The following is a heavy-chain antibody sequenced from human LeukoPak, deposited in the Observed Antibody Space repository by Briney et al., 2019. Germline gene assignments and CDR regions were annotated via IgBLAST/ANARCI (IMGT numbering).Heavy chain of an antibody. J-gene: IGHJ4*02. CDR3: AREDCSSTSCYSAGPFATDY. Sequence: ASVKVSCKASGYIFTSYGISWVRQAPGQRLEWMGWISVYNGHTNYAQKLQGRVTMTTDTSTSTAYMELRSLRSDDTAVYYCAREDCSSTSCYSAGPFATDYWGQGTLVTVSS. CDR1: GYIFTSYG. CDR2: ISVYNGHT. D-gene: IGHD2-2*01. V-gene: IGHV1-18*01.